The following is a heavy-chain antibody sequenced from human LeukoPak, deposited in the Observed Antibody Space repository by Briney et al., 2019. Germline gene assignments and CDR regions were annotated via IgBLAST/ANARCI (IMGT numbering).Heavy chain of an antibody. CDR3: ARHYGP. V-gene: IGHV4-59*08. D-gene: IGHD3-10*01. J-gene: IGHJ5*02. CDR1: GVSISSYY. CDR2: IYYSGST. Sequence: SETLSLTCTVSGVSISSYYWSWIRQPPGKGLEWIGYIYYSGSTNYNPSLKSRVTISVDTSKNQFSLKLNSVTAADTAVYYCARHYGPWGQGTLVTVSS.